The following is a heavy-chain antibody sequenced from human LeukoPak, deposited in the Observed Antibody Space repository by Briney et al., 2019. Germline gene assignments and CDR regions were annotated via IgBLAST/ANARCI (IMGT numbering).Heavy chain of an antibody. J-gene: IGHJ4*02. CDR1: GFTFSSYW. Sequence: TGGSLRLSCAASGFTFSSYWMHWVRQAPGKGLEWVANINQDGSEKYYLDSVKGRFTISRDNAKNSLYLQMNSLRAEDTALYYCAKDKGYYGSGIDYWGQGTLVTVSS. CDR3: AKDKGYYGSGIDY. CDR2: INQDGSEK. D-gene: IGHD3-10*01. V-gene: IGHV3-7*03.